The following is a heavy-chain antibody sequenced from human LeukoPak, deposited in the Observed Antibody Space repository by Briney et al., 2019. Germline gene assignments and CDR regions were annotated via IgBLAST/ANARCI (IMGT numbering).Heavy chain of an antibody. CDR2: INTDGTST. V-gene: IGHV3-74*03. CDR3: TMSLSGLRYFKH. CDR1: GFTFTSYY. J-gene: IGHJ4*02. Sequence: GGSLRLSCAASGFTFTSYYMYWVRQAPGKGLVCVARINTDGTSTTYADSVRGRLTISRDNAKNTLYLQVNSLRADDTAVYYCTMSLSGLRYFKHWGQGTLVTVSS. D-gene: IGHD3-10*01.